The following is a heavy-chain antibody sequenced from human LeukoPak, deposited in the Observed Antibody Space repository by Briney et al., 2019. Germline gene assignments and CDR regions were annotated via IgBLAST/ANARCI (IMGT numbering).Heavy chain of an antibody. D-gene: IGHD6-19*01. V-gene: IGHV1-69*06. J-gene: IGHJ2*01. CDR1: GGTFSSYA. Sequence: SVEVSCKASGGTFSSYAISWVRQAPGQRLELMGGIIPIFVTANYAQKFQGRVTITADKSTSTAYMELSSLRSEDTAVYYGARAPALAVASTYVDLWGRNTLGTVSS. CDR2: IIPIFVTA. CDR3: ARAPALAVASTYVDL.